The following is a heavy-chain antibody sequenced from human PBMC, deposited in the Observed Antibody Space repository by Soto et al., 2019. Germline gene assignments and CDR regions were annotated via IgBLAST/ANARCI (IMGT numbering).Heavy chain of an antibody. Sequence: EVQLVESGGGLVQPGGSLRLSCAASGFTFNNAWMSWVRQAPGKGLEWVGRVKSKTDGGTADHAAPVKGRFTVSRDDSKNTLYLQMNSLKTEDTAVYYCTRDRSSGYNWFDPWGQGTLVTVSS. J-gene: IGHJ5*02. CDR2: VKSKTDGGTA. V-gene: IGHV3-15*01. D-gene: IGHD1-26*01. CDR3: TRDRSSGYNWFDP. CDR1: GFTFNNAW.